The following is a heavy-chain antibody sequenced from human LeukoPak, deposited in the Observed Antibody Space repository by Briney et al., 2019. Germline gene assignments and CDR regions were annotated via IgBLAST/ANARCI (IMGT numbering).Heavy chain of an antibody. Sequence: PSETLSLTCTVSGGSISSYYWSWIRQPAGKGLEWIGRIYTSGSTNYNPSLKSRVTMSVDTSKNQFSMKLSSVTAADTAVYYCARVKSGYDGGYYYYMDVWGKGTTVTVSS. J-gene: IGHJ6*03. V-gene: IGHV4-4*07. CDR2: IYTSGST. CDR1: GGSISSYY. D-gene: IGHD3-3*01. CDR3: ARVKSGYDGGYYYYMDV.